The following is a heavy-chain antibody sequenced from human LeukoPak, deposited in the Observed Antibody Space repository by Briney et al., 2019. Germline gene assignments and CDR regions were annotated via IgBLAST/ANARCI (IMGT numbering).Heavy chain of an antibody. J-gene: IGHJ4*02. D-gene: IGHD5-18*01. CDR2: IFDGGNT. CDR3: ARDRKGWIQIDC. V-gene: IGHV4-31*03. CDR1: GDSISSGGYY. Sequence: SETLSLTCTVSGDSISSGGYYWSWIRQHPGKGLEWIGFIFDGGNTYYNPSLKSRVTISVDTSKNQLSLNLTSVTAADTAVYYCARDRKGWIQIDCWGQGTLVTVSS.